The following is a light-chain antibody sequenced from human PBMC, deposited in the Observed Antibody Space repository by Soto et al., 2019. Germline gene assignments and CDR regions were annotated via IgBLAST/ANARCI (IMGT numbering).Light chain of an antibody. V-gene: IGKV3-20*01. CDR1: QSVSSY. J-gene: IGKJ5*01. CDR2: DAS. CDR3: QQQGRSWIT. Sequence: ELVLTQSPGTLSLSPGERATFSCRASQSVSSYLGWYQQKPGQAPRLIIYDASNRATGIPDRFSGSGSGTDFTLTISRLEPEDFAVYYCQQQGRSWITFGQGTRLEIK.